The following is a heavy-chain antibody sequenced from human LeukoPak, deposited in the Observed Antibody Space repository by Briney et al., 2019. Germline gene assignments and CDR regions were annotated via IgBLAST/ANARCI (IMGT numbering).Heavy chain of an antibody. V-gene: IGHV3-7*01. D-gene: IGHD6-6*01. CDR2: IKQDGSEK. CDR3: ARDRQGDYMDV. Sequence: PGGSLRLSCAASGFILKSYWMSWVRQAPGKGLEWVANIKQDGSEKNYVDSVKGRFIISRDNTKESLYLQMNGLRAEDTAVYYCARDRQGDYMDVWGKGTTVAVSS. J-gene: IGHJ6*03. CDR1: GFILKSYW.